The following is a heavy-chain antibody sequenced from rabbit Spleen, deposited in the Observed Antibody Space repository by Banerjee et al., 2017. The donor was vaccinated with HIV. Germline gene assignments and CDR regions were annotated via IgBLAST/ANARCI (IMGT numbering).Heavy chain of an antibody. Sequence: QEQLVESGGGLVQPEGSLTLTCTASGFSFSSSYYMCWVRQAPGKGLEWIGCIYAGSGSAYYASWVNGRFTISSHNAQNTLYLQLSSLTAADTATYFCVRDQAGDADYGPYYLNLWGQGTLVTVS. J-gene: IGHJ4*01. CDR2: IYAGSGSA. CDR1: GFSFSSSYY. V-gene: IGHV1S45*01. CDR3: VRDQAGDADYGPYYLNL. D-gene: IGHD2-1*01.